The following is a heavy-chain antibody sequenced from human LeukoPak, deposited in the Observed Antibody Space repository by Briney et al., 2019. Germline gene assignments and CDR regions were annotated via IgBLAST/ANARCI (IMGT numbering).Heavy chain of an antibody. Sequence: PGESLKISCKGSGYRFTNYWISWVRQMPGKGLEWMGIIYPGDSDTRYGPSFQGQVTISADKSISTAYLQWSSLKASDTAMYYCARQAATAYDYFDYWGQGTPVTVSS. D-gene: IGHD1-1*01. V-gene: IGHV5-51*01. CDR1: GYRFTNYW. J-gene: IGHJ4*02. CDR3: ARQAATAYDYFDY. CDR2: IYPGDSDT.